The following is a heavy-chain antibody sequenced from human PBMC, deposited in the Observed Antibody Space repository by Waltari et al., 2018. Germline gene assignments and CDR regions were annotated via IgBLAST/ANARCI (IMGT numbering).Heavy chain of an antibody. Sequence: QVQLQESGPGLVKPSETLSFTCTVSGGSISSYYWSWIRQPPGKGLEWIGYIYYSGSTNYNPSLKSRVTISVDTSKNQFSLKLSSVTAADTAVYYCATRATGNFDAFDIWGQGTMVTVSS. CDR3: ATRATGNFDAFDI. CDR2: IYYSGST. V-gene: IGHV4-59*01. CDR1: GGSISSYY. J-gene: IGHJ3*02. D-gene: IGHD1-1*01.